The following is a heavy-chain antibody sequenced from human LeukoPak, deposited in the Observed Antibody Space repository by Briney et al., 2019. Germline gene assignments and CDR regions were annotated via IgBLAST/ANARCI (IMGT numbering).Heavy chain of an antibody. D-gene: IGHD6-13*01. Sequence: ASVKVSCKASGYTFTSYDINWVRQATGQGLERMGWMNPNSGNTGYAQKFQGRVTMTRNTSISTAYMELSSLRSEDTAVYYCASLAAASHFYYYGMDVWGQGTTVTVSS. CDR2: MNPNSGNT. J-gene: IGHJ6*02. CDR1: GYTFTSYD. CDR3: ASLAAASHFYYYGMDV. V-gene: IGHV1-8*01.